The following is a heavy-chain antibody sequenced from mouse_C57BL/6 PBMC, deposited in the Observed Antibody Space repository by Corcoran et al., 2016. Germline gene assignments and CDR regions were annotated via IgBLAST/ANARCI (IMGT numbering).Heavy chain of an antibody. J-gene: IGHJ2*01. CDR1: GYTFTDYN. Sequence: EVQLQQSGPELVKPGASVKMSCKASGYTFTDYNIHWVKQSHGKSLEWIGYINPNNGGTSYNQKFKGKATLTVNKSSSTAYMELRSLTSEDSAVYYCARGRDGYYPFDYWGQGTTLTVSS. CDR2: INPNNGGT. V-gene: IGHV1-22*01. D-gene: IGHD2-3*01. CDR3: ARGRDGYYPFDY.